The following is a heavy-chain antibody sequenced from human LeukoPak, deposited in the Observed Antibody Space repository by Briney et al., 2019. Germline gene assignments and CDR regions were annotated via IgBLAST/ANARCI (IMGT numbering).Heavy chain of an antibody. CDR1: GGSISSYY. CDR3: ARRGTHRLDA. D-gene: IGHD1-14*01. Sequence: SETLSLTCTVSGGSISSYYWSWIRQPPGKGLEWIGYIYYSGSTNYNPSLKSRVTISVDTSKNQFSLKLSSVTAADTAVYYCARRGTHRLDAWGRGTTVTVSS. J-gene: IGHJ6*02. CDR2: IYYSGST. V-gene: IGHV4-59*08.